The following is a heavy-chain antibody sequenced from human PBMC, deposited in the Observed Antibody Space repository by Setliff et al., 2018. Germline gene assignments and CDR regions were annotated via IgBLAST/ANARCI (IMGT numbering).Heavy chain of an antibody. V-gene: IGHV3-30*18. CDR1: GFHFSDHA. D-gene: IGHD3-22*01. CDR3: AKDIVRYYFDTRGFDL. CDR2: ISYGRGKE. J-gene: IGHJ2*01. Sequence: PGGSLRLSCAASGFHFSDHAMHWVRQAPGKGLEWVAVISYGRGKEYYGDSVKGRFTISRDNFKNTLYLQMSSLRVEDTAFYYCAKDIVRYYFDTRGFDLWGRGTLVTVSS.